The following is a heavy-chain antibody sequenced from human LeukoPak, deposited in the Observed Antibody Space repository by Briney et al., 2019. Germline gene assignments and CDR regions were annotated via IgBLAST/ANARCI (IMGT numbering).Heavy chain of an antibody. D-gene: IGHD1-1*01. CDR1: GYTFTSYD. CDR3: ARDGNDDTADY. V-gene: IGHV1-8*01. J-gene: IGHJ4*02. Sequence: LEASVKVSCKASGYTFTSYDINWVRQATGQGLEWLGWMSASSGNTGYAQKFQGRVSMTRATSITTAYLELSSLTFEDTAVYYCARDGNDDTADYWGQGTLVTVSS. CDR2: MSASSGNT.